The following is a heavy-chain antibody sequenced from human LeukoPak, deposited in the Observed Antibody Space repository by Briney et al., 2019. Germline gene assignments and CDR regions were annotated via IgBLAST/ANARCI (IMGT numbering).Heavy chain of an antibody. V-gene: IGHV3-30*04. J-gene: IGHJ4*02. Sequence: GSLRLSCAASGLTFSSYAMHWVRQAPGKGLEWVAVISYDGSNKYYADSVKGRFTISRDNSKNTLYLQMNSLRAEDTAVYYCARAGLHSSGWSNFDYWGQGTLVTVSS. D-gene: IGHD6-19*01. CDR1: GLTFSSYA. CDR3: ARAGLHSSGWSNFDY. CDR2: ISYDGSNK.